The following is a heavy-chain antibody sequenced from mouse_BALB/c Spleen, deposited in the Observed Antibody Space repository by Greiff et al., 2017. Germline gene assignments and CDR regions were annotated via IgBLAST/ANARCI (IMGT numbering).Heavy chain of an antibody. V-gene: IGHV5-6-5*01. J-gene: IGHJ4*01. CDR2: ISSGGST. Sequence: EVKLVESGGGLVQPGGSLKLSCAASGFTFSSYAMSWVRQTPEKRLEWVASISSGGSTYYPDSVKGRFTISRDNARNILYLQMSSLRSEDTAMYYCARAGLVSHYYAMDYWGQGTSVTVSS. CDR3: ARAGLVSHYYAMDY. CDR1: GFTFSSYA. D-gene: IGHD2-10*02.